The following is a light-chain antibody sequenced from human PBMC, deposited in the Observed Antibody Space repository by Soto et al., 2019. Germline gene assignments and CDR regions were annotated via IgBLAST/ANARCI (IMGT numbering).Light chain of an antibody. CDR3: QKYNSAPLIT. CDR2: GAS. J-gene: IGKJ3*01. V-gene: IGKV1-27*01. CDR1: QGISNY. Sequence: DIQMTQSPSSLSASVGDRVTITCRASQGISNYLAWYQQKPGKVPKLLIYGASTLQSGVPSWFSGSGSGTDFTLTISSLQPEDVATYYCQKYNSAPLITFGPGTKVDIK.